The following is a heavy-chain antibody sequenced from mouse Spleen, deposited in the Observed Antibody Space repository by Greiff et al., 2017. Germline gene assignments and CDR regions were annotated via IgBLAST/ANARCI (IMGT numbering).Heavy chain of an antibody. CDR3: ARYYYDGSYFDY. CDR2: INSNGGST. V-gene: IGHV5-6-2*01. D-gene: IGHD1-1*01. CDR1: GFTFSSYA. J-gene: IGHJ2*01. Sequence: EVMLVESGGGLVKPGGSLKLSCAASGFTFSSYAMSWVRQTPEKRLEWVAAINSNGGSTYYPDTVKDRFTISRDNAKNTLYLQMSSLRSEDTALYYCARYYYDGSYFDYWGQGTTLTVSS.